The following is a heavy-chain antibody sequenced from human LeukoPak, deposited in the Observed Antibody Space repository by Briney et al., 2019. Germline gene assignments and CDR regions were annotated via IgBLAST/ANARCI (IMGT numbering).Heavy chain of an antibody. D-gene: IGHD3-16*01. CDR1: GFTFSRYT. J-gene: IGHJ6*02. Sequence: GGSLRLSCAASGFTFSRYTMNWVRQVPGKGLQWVSSITSSSSYIYFADTVKGRFTISRDNAKSSLSLRMSSLRADDTAVYYCARVKAVGVPVAIDAYFDYGMDVWGQGTTVIVSS. V-gene: IGHV3-21*04. CDR2: ITSSSSYI. CDR3: ARVKAVGVPVAIDAYFDYGMDV.